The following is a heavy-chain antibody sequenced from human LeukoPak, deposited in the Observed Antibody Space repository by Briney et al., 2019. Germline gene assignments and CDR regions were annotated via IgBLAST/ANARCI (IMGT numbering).Heavy chain of an antibody. J-gene: IGHJ3*02. D-gene: IGHD6-19*01. CDR2: IYYTGST. V-gene: IGHV4-59*01. CDR3: ARPYTGGYRGAFDI. CDR1: GGSIDSYY. Sequence: SETLSLTCTVSGGSIDSYYWSWVRQFPGKGLEWMGYIYYTGSTNYNPSLKSRVTISVDTSKNQFSLRLSSVTAADTAVYYCARPYTGGYRGAFDIWGQGTMVTVSS.